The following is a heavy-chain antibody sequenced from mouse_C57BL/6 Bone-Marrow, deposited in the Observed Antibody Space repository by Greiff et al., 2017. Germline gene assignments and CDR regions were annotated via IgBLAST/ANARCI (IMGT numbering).Heavy chain of an antibody. CDR2: IDPSDSYT. D-gene: IGHD1-1*01. CDR3: ARDIITAVVATPYWYFDV. Sequence: VQLQQPGAELVKPGASVKLSCKASGYTFTSYWMQWVKQRPGQGLEWIGEIDPSDSYTNYNQKFKGKATLTVDTSSSTAYMQRSSLTSEDSAVYYCARDIITAVVATPYWYFDVWGTGTTVTVSS. J-gene: IGHJ1*03. CDR1: GYTFTSYW. V-gene: IGHV1-50*01.